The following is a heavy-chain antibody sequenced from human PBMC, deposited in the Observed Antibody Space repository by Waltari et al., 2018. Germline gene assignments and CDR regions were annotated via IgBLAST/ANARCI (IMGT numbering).Heavy chain of an antibody. J-gene: IGHJ3*02. CDR2: MNPNSGST. V-gene: IGHV1-8*01. CDR1: GYTFTSSD. CDR3: AMGNGAVIKDSFDT. D-gene: IGHD3-10*01. Sequence: QLQLVQSGAEVKTPGASVKVSCKASGYTFTSSDMKWVRQDTGQGLEWMGWMNPNSGSTGYAQKFQGRVTMTRDTSISTAYMELSSLTSEDTAVYYCAMGNGAVIKDSFDTWGQGTMVTVSS.